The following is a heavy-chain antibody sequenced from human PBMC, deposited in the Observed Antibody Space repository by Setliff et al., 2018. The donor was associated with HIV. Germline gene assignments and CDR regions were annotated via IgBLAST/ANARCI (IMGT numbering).Heavy chain of an antibody. D-gene: IGHD5-12*01. Sequence: GSLRLSCAASGFTFSDYYMSWIRQAPGKGLEWISYISRGGRTKYYADSVKGRFTISRDNAKNSLYLQMNSLRAEDTTIYYCARVPVMATITYWYSDLWGRGTLVTVSS. V-gene: IGHV3-11*04. J-gene: IGHJ2*01. CDR1: GFTFSDYY. CDR2: ISRGGRTK. CDR3: ARVPVMATITYWYSDL.